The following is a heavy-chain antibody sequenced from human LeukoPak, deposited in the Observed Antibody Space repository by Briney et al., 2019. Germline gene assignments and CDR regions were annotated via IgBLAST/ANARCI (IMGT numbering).Heavy chain of an antibody. Sequence: SETLSLTCTVSGGSISSYYWSWIRQPPGKGLEWIGYIYYSGSTNYNPSLKSRVTISVDTSKNQFSLKLSSVTAADTAVYYCARVQKQEITYYDILTGYYGYYYYGMDVWGQGTTVTVSS. V-gene: IGHV4-59*01. D-gene: IGHD3-9*01. CDR2: IYYSGST. CDR1: GGSISSYY. CDR3: ARVQKQEITYYDILTGYYGYYYYGMDV. J-gene: IGHJ6*02.